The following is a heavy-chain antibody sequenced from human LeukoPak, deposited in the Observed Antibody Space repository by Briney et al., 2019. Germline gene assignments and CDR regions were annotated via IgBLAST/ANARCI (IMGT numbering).Heavy chain of an antibody. V-gene: IGHV4-59*08. Sequence: SETLSLTCTVSGGSISGFYWGWIRQPPGKGLEWIGFIYYSGSANYNPSLKSRVTISVDTSKNQFSLKLSSVTAADTAVYYCARQGVVAHGDWFDPWGQGTLVTVSP. CDR2: IYYSGSA. CDR1: GGSISGFY. D-gene: IGHD2-2*01. J-gene: IGHJ5*02. CDR3: ARQGVVAHGDWFDP.